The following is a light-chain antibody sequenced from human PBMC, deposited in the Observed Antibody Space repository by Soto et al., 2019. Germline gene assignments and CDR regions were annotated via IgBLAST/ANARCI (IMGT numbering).Light chain of an antibody. V-gene: IGLV2-14*01. J-gene: IGLJ2*01. CDR2: EAS. Sequence: QSALTQPASVSGSPGQSITISCAGTSSDVADYKYVSWYQQHPGKAPKLMIYEASNRPSGVSNRFSGSMSGNTASLTISGLQAEDEGDYYCSSYTRSSTLVFGGGTKLTVL. CDR3: SSYTRSSTLV. CDR1: SSDVADYKY.